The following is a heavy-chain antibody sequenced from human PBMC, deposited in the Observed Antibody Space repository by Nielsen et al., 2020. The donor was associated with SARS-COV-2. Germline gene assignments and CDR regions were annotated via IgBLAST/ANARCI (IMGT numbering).Heavy chain of an antibody. V-gene: IGHV3-11*05. D-gene: IGHD3-3*01. Sequence: GGSLRLSCAASGFTFSSYAMSWVRQAPGKGLEWVSYISSSSSYTNYADSVKGRFTISRDNAKNSLYLQMNSLRAEDTAVYYCARDSLFGVVIPYGMDVWGQGTTVTVSS. CDR1: GFTFSSYA. CDR2: ISSSSSYT. J-gene: IGHJ6*02. CDR3: ARDSLFGVVIPYGMDV.